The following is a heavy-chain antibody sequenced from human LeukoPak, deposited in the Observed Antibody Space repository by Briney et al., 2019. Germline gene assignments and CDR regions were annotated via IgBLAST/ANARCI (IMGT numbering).Heavy chain of an antibody. V-gene: IGHV3-53*01. J-gene: IGHJ4*02. D-gene: IGHD5-18*01. CDR3: ARSGYSYAGY. CDR2: IYSGGST. Sequence: PGGSLRLSCAASGFTVSSNYMSWVRQAPGKGLEWVSVIYSGGSTEYTDSVKGRFTIFRDNSKNTLYLQMNSLRAEDTAVYYCARSGYSYAGYWGQGTLVTVSS. CDR1: GFTVSSNY.